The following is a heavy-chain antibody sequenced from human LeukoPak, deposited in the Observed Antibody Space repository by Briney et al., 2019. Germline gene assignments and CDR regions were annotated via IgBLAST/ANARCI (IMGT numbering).Heavy chain of an antibody. CDR1: GGSISSYY. CDR2: IYYSGST. CDR3: ARETNTKWAFDI. Sequence: SETLSLTCTVSGGSISSYYWSWIRQPPGKGLEWIGYIYYSGSTNYNPSLKSRVTISVDTSKNQFSLKLSSVTAADTAVYYCARETNTKWAFDIWGQGTTVTVSS. V-gene: IGHV4-59*01. J-gene: IGHJ3*02. D-gene: IGHD1-14*01.